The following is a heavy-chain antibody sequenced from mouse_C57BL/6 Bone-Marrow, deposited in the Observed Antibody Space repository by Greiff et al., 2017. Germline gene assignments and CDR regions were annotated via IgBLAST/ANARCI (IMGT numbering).Heavy chain of an antibody. V-gene: IGHV1-55*01. CDR3: ARITVVAKAMDY. D-gene: IGHD1-1*01. Sequence: QVQLQQPGAELVKPGASVKMSCKASGYTFTSYWITWVKQRPGQGLEWIGDIYPGSGSTNYNEQFKSKATLTVDTSSSTAYMQLSSLTSEDSAVYYCARITVVAKAMDYWGQGTSVTVSS. CDR1: GYTFTSYW. J-gene: IGHJ4*01. CDR2: IYPGSGST.